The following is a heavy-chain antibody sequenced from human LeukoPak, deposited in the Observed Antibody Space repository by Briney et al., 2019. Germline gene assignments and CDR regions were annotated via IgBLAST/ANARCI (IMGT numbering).Heavy chain of an antibody. Sequence: GGSLRLSCAASGFTFSSYSMNWVRQAPGKGLEWVSSISSSSSYIYYADSVKGRFTISRDNAKNSLYLQMNSLRAGDTAVYYCARGKGYCSGGSCSHFDYWGQGTLVTVSS. CDR1: GFTFSSYS. CDR2: ISSSSSYI. V-gene: IGHV3-21*01. J-gene: IGHJ4*02. CDR3: ARGKGYCSGGSCSHFDY. D-gene: IGHD2-15*01.